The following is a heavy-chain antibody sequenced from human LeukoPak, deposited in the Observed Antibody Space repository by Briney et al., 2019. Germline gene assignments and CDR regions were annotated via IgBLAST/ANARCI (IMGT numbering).Heavy chain of an antibody. Sequence: GASVKVSCKASGYTFTGYYMHWVRPAPGQGLEWMGWINPNSGGTNYAQKFQGRVTMTRDTSISTAYMELSRLRADDTAVYYCARDNTWEGPWGQGTLVTVSS. J-gene: IGHJ5*02. CDR1: GYTFTGYY. V-gene: IGHV1-2*02. D-gene: IGHD1-26*01. CDR2: INPNSGGT. CDR3: ARDNTWEGP.